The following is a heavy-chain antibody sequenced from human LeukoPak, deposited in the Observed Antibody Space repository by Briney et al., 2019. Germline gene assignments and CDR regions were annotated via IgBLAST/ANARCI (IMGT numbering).Heavy chain of an antibody. CDR1: GGTFSSYA. V-gene: IGHV1-2*06. CDR2: INPNSGGT. D-gene: IGHD4-23*01. Sequence: ASVKVSCKASGGTFSSYAISWVRQAPGQGLEWMGRINPNSGGTNYAQKFQGRVTMTRDTSISTAYMELSRLRSDDTAVYYCARYGGNSEFFQHWGQGTLVTVSS. CDR3: ARYGGNSEFFQH. J-gene: IGHJ1*01.